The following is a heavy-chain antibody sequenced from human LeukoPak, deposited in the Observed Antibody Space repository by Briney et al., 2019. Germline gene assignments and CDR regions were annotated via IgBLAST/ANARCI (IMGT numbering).Heavy chain of an antibody. J-gene: IGHJ4*02. CDR1: GFTFSSYH. V-gene: IGHV3-48*01. CDR3: ARAQYYSDSTGYYYLHY. D-gene: IGHD3-22*01. CDR2: ISSSSSTI. Sequence: GGSLRLSCVGSGFTFSSYHMNWVRQAPGKGVEWVSYISSSSSTIYYADSVKGRFTISRDNAKNSLYLQTNSLRAEDTAVYYCARAQYYSDSTGYYYLHYWGQGTLVTVSS.